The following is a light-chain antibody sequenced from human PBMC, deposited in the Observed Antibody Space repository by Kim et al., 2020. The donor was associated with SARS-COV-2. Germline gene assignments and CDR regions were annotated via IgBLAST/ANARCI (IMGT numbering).Light chain of an antibody. Sequence: QSALPQPASVSGSPGQSITVSCAGTSSDVGNYKLVSWYQQHPGKAPKLMIYDVTRRPSGVSHRFSGSRSGNTASLTISGLQAEDEADYFCSSYANNRTFVFVSGTKVTVL. CDR2: DVT. J-gene: IGLJ1*01. V-gene: IGLV2-23*02. CDR3: SSYANNRTFV. CDR1: SSDVGNYKL.